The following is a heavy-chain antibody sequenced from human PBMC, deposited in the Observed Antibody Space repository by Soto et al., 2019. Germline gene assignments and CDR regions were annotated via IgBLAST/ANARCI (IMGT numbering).Heavy chain of an antibody. Sequence: QVQLQESGPGLVKPSGTLSLTCTVSGGSISGYYWSWIRQPPGKGLEWIGYIYYSGSTNYNPSLKSRVTISVDTSKNHFSLKLSSVTAADTAVYYCARDDLGYCSGGSCPTIWGQGTMVTVSS. J-gene: IGHJ3*02. CDR2: IYYSGST. CDR3: ARDDLGYCSGGSCPTI. D-gene: IGHD2-15*01. V-gene: IGHV4-59*01. CDR1: GGSISGYY.